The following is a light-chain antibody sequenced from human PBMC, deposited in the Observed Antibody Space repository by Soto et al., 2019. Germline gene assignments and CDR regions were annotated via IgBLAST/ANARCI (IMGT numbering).Light chain of an antibody. CDR3: QQYNDWPPFT. J-gene: IGKJ3*01. CDR2: GAS. Sequence: EIVMTQSPATLSGSPGERATLSCRASQTVSVNLAWYQQKPGQAPRLLIYGASTRATGVPARFSGSGSGTEFTLTISSLQSEDFAVYYCQQYNDWPPFTFGPGTRVDIK. CDR1: QTVSVN. V-gene: IGKV3-15*01.